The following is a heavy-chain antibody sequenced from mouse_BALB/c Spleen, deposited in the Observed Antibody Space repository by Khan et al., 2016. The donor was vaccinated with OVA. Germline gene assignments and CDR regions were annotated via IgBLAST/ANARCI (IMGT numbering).Heavy chain of an antibody. CDR2: ISYSGST. CDR3: ARTARIKY. D-gene: IGHD1-2*01. J-gene: IGHJ2*01. V-gene: IGHV3-2*02. CDR1: GYSITSGYG. Sequence: EVHVVESGPGLVKPSQSLSLTCTVTGYSITSGYGWNWIRQFPGNKLEWMGYISYSGSTNYNPSLKSRISITRDTSKNQFFLQLNSVTTEDTATYYCARTARIKYWGQGTTLTVSS.